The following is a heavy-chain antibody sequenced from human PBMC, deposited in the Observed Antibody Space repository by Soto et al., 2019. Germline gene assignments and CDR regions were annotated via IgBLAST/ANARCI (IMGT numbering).Heavy chain of an antibody. Sequence: QVQLQESGPGLVKPSETLSLSCTVSGGSISGYYWSWIRQPPGKGLEWIGYIYYSGSTNYNPSLKSRVTISVDTSKNQFSLKLSSVTAADTAVYYCARQSSSSWKNYYYYYGMDVWGQGTTVTVSS. CDR1: GGSISGYY. D-gene: IGHD6-13*01. CDR2: IYYSGST. CDR3: ARQSSSSWKNYYYYYGMDV. J-gene: IGHJ6*02. V-gene: IGHV4-59*08.